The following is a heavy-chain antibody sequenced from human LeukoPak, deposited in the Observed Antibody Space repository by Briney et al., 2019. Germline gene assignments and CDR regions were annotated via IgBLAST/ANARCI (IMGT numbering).Heavy chain of an antibody. J-gene: IGHJ4*02. CDR2: VSGSGGNT. D-gene: IGHD3-9*01. CDR3: APRKEYYDILTGYYNRGGFDY. CDR1: GFTFNNYA. Sequence: GGSLRLSCAASGFTFNNYAMSWVRQAPGKGLEWVSTVSGSGGNTYYADSVKGRFTLSRDNSKNTLYLQMNSLRAEDMAVYYCAPRKEYYDILTGYYNRGGFDYWGQGTLVTVSS. V-gene: IGHV3-23*01.